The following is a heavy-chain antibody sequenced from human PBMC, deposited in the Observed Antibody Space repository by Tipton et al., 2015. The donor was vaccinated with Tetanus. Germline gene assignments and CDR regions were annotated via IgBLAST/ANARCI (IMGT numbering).Heavy chain of an antibody. CDR2: ISSSGSHM. J-gene: IGHJ4*02. D-gene: IGHD3-22*01. Sequence: SLRLSCAASGFTFSGYSMNWVRQAPGKGLEWVSSISSSGSHMYYAESVRGRFSISRDNAKNSLYLQMNSLRDEDTAVYYCARSITMIVVEREFDYWGQGALVTVSS. CDR1: GFTFSGYS. CDR3: ARSITMIVVEREFDY. V-gene: IGHV3-21*06.